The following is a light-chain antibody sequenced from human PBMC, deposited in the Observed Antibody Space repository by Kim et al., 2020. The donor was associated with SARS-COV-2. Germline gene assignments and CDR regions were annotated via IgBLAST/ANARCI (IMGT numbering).Light chain of an antibody. CDR1: ILRSYY. V-gene: IGLV3-19*01. CDR3: NSRDSNDNVV. CDR2: SKS. J-gene: IGLJ2*01. Sequence: VALRQTGRIRCQGDILRSYYATWYQKKPEQAPILVIYSKSNRPSRIPDRFSGSSSRNAASLTITGNQAGDEADYCCNSRDSNDNVVFGGGTQLTVL.